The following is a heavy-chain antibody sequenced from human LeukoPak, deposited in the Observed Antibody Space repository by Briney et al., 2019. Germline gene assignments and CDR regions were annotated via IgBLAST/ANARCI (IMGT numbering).Heavy chain of an antibody. J-gene: IGHJ3*02. V-gene: IGHV1-2*02. Sequence: ASVKVSCKASGYTFTGYYIHWVRQAPGQGLEWMGWIYPYSGDTNYAQNFQGRVTMTRDTSISTVYMELSSMKSDDTAVYYCARDRNSGSSLDIWGQGTMLTVSS. CDR3: ARDRNSGSSLDI. CDR2: IYPYSGDT. D-gene: IGHD6-6*01. CDR1: GYTFTGYY.